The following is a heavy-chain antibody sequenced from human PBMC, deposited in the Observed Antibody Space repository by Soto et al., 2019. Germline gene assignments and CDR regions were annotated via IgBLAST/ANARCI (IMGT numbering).Heavy chain of an antibody. J-gene: IGHJ6*02. CDR1: VYSFSSYA. V-gene: IGHV1-3*01. Sequence: SVKVSCNAFVYSFSSYAMHWVRQAPGQGLEWMGWISPGNGNTKYSQKFQGRVTITRDKSTSTAYMELSSLRSEDTAVYYCARGTSVFGVVPPYYYYYGMDVWGQGTTVTVSS. D-gene: IGHD3-3*01. CDR3: ARGTSVFGVVPPYYYYYGMDV. CDR2: ISPGNGNT.